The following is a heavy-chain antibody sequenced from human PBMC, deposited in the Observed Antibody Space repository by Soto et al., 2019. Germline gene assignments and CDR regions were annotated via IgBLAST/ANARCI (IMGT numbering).Heavy chain of an antibody. Sequence: PGGSLRLSCAASGFTFSSYWMSWVRQAPGKGLEWVANIKQDGSEKYYVDSVKGRFTISRDNAKNSLYLQMNSLRAEDTAVYYCARDTAKGDLLTRMAVGAQGTTVTVS. CDR2: IKQDGSEK. CDR3: ARDTAKGDLLTRMAV. D-gene: IGHD3-16*01. CDR1: GFTFSSYW. J-gene: IGHJ6*02. V-gene: IGHV3-7*01.